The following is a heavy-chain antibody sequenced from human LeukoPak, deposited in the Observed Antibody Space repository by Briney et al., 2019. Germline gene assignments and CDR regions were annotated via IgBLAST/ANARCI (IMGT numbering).Heavy chain of an antibody. D-gene: IGHD3-16*02. CDR3: ARSSYDYVWGSYRSPVDY. J-gene: IGHJ4*02. CDR1: GGSISSGGYY. Sequence: SQTLSLTCTVSGGSISSGGYYWSWIRQHPGKGLEWIGYIYYSGSTYYNPSLKSRVTISVDTSKNQFSLKLSSVTAADTAVYYCARSSYDYVWGSYRSPVDYWGQGTLATVSS. CDR2: IYYSGST. V-gene: IGHV4-31*03.